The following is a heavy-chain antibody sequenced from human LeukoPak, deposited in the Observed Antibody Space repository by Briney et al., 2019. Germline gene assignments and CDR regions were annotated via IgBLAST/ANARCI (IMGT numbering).Heavy chain of an antibody. CDR3: ARLEYSSSSVRSY. CDR1: GFTFSSYS. Sequence: GGSLRLSCAASGFTFSSYSMNWVRQAPGKGLEWVSSISSSSSYIYYADSVKGRFTISRDNAKNSLYLQMNSLRAEDTAVYYCARLEYSSSSVRSYWGQGTLVTVSS. D-gene: IGHD6-6*01. CDR2: ISSSSSYI. V-gene: IGHV3-21*01. J-gene: IGHJ4*02.